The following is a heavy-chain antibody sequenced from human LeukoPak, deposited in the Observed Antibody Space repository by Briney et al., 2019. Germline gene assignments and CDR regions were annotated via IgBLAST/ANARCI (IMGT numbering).Heavy chain of an antibody. D-gene: IGHD3-22*01. V-gene: IGHV4-59*01. CDR3: AREASLNYYDSSGYGLYYYYYMDV. Sequence: SETLSLTCTVSGGSISSYYWSWIRQPPGKGLEWIGYIYYSGSTNYNPSLKSRVTISVDTSKNQFSLKLSSVTAADTAVYYCAREASLNYYDSSGYGLYYYYYMDVWGKGTTVTVSS. CDR2: IYYSGST. CDR1: GGSISSYY. J-gene: IGHJ6*03.